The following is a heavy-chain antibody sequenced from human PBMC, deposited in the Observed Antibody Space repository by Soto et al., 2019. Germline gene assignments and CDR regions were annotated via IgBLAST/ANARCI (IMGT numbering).Heavy chain of an antibody. CDR2: IYYAGST. CDR3: AREEGDYGDTRGKYNWFDP. J-gene: IGHJ5*02. Sequence: SETLSLTCTVSGGSMISYYWSWIRQPPGRGLEWIGFIYYAGSTKYNPSLKSRVTISVDTSKNQFSLKLSSVTAADTAVYYCAREEGDYGDTRGKYNWFDPWGQGTLVNVSS. CDR1: GGSMISYY. V-gene: IGHV4-59*01. D-gene: IGHD4-17*01.